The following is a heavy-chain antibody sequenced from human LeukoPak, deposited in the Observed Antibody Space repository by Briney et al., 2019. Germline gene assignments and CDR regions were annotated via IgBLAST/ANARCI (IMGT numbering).Heavy chain of an antibody. V-gene: IGHV4-59*01. CDR2: IYHSGST. CDR3: ARDGYSGNDGL. CDR1: GGSISSYY. Sequence: PSETLSLTCTVSGGSISSYYWSWIRQPPGKGLEWIGYIYHSGSTKYNPSLKSRVTISVDTSKNQFSLKLSSVTAADTAVYYCARDGYSGNDGLWGQGSLVTVSS. J-gene: IGHJ4*02. D-gene: IGHD5-12*01.